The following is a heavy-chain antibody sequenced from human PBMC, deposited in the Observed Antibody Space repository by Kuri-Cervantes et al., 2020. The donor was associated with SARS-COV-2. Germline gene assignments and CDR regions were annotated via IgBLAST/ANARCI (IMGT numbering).Heavy chain of an antibody. D-gene: IGHD2-21*01. Sequence: GESLKISCAASGFNFSRTDMHWVRQAPGKGLEWVAVISHDGKNKKCIASGKRRFTISRDNSQNTLYLHMKGLRSEDTAMYYCAKDRVGVQDFWGQGTLVTVSS. J-gene: IGHJ4*02. CDR3: AKDRVGVQDF. V-gene: IGHV3-30*18. CDR1: GFNFSRTD. CDR2: ISHDGKNK.